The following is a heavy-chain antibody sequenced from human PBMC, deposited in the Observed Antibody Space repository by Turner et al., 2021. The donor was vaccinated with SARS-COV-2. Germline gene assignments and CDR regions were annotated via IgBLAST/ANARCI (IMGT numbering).Heavy chain of an antibody. CDR1: GGSISSSSHY. D-gene: IGHD3-10*01. J-gene: IGHJ4*02. Sequence: QLQLQESGPGLVKPSETLSLTCTVSGGSISSSSHYWGWIRQPPGRGLEWIGHSYYSGSNYYNPSLKSRVTISVDTSKNQFSLKLSSVTAADTAVYYCARLVRRAEYYFDYWGQGTLVTVSS. V-gene: IGHV4-39*01. CDR3: ARLVRRAEYYFDY. CDR2: SYYSGSN.